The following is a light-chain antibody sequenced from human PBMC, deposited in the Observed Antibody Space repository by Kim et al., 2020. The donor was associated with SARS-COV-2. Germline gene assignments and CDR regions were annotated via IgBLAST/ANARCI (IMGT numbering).Light chain of an antibody. CDR1: NIGSKS. CDR3: QVWDSSSDHRV. Sequence: APGKTARITWGGNNIGSKSVHWYQQKPGQAPVLVIHYDRDRPTRIPERFSGSNSGNTATLTISRVEAGDEADYYCQVWDSSSDHRVFGGGTQLTVL. V-gene: IGLV3-21*04. CDR2: YDR. J-gene: IGLJ3*02.